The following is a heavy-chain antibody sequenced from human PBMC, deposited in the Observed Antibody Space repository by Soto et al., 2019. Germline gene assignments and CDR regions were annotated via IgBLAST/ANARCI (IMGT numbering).Heavy chain of an antibody. Sequence: PGGSLRLSCAASGFTFSIYAMHWVRQAPGKGLEWVSVISGSGGSTYYADSVKGRFTISRDNCKNTLYLQMNSLRAEDTAVYYCAKDQGSSWYEIDYWGQGTLVTVSS. D-gene: IGHD6-13*01. V-gene: IGHV3-23*01. CDR1: GFTFSIYA. CDR2: ISGSGGST. J-gene: IGHJ4*02. CDR3: AKDQGSSWYEIDY.